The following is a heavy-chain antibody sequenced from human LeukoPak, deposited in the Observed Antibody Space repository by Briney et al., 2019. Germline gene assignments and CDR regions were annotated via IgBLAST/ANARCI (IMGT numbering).Heavy chain of an antibody. J-gene: IGHJ4*02. D-gene: IGHD3-3*01. CDR1: GGTFSSYA. CDR2: IIPISGTA. CDR3: ARSPNYDFWSGYCDY. V-gene: IGHV1-69*01. Sequence: ASVKVSCKASGGTFSSYAISWVRQAPGQGLEWMGGIIPISGTANYAQKFQGRVTITADESASTAYMELSSLRSEDTAVYYCARSPNYDFWSGYCDYWGQGTLVTVSS.